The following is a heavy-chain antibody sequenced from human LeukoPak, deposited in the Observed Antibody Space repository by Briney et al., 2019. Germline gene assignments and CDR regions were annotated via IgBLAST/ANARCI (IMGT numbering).Heavy chain of an antibody. Sequence: GGSLRLSCAASGFTFSDYSMNWVRQAPGKGLEWISYIGIDSGNTNYADSVKGRFTISRENAESSLYLQMSSLRAEDTAVYYCARGGIQVSGIDEFDYWGQGTLVTVSS. D-gene: IGHD6-19*01. V-gene: IGHV3-48*01. CDR3: ARGGIQVSGIDEFDY. J-gene: IGHJ4*02. CDR1: GFTFSDYS. CDR2: IGIDSGNT.